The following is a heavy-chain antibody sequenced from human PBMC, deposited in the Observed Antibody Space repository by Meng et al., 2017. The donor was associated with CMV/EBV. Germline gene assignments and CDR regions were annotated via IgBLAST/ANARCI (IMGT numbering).Heavy chain of an antibody. D-gene: IGHD6-6*01. V-gene: IGHV3-30-3*01. CDR2: ISYDGSNK. CDR3: AREVVREESWFDP. J-gene: IGHJ5*02. Sequence: GGSLRLSCAASGFTFSSYAMHWVRQAPGKGLEWVAVISYDGSNKYYADTVKGRFTISRDNYKNTLYLQMNSLRAEDTAVYYCAREVVREESWFDPWGQGTLVTVSS. CDR1: GFTFSSYA.